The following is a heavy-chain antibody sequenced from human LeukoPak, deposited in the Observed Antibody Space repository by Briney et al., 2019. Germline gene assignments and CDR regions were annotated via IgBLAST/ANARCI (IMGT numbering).Heavy chain of an antibody. CDR2: INPNSGDT. J-gene: IGHJ4*02. D-gene: IGHD3-16*01. V-gene: IGHV1-2*02. Sequence: GASVKVSCKACGYTFTGYYMHWVRQAPGQGLEWMGWINPNSGDTKYSQKFQGRVTMTRDTSISTAYMELSRLRSDDTAVDYCATQRGSYLWGTDVVYWGQGTLVTVSS. CDR1: GYTFTGYY. CDR3: ATQRGSYLWGTDVVY.